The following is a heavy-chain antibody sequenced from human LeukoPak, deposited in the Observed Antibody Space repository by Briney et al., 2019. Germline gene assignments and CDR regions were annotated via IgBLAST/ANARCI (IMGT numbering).Heavy chain of an antibody. J-gene: IGHJ5*02. CDR3: AREYGPNWFDP. D-gene: IGHD4-17*01. Sequence: GGSLRLSCAASGFTFSSYWMSWVRQAPGKGLEWVANIKQDGSEKYYVDSVKGRFTISKDNAKNSLYLQMNSLRAEDTAVYYCAREYGPNWFDPWGQGTLVTVSS. CDR2: IKQDGSEK. V-gene: IGHV3-7*01. CDR1: GFTFSSYW.